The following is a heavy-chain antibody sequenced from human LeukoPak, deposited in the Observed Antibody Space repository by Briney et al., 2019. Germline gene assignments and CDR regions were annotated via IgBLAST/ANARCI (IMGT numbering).Heavy chain of an antibody. CDR3: AKDRAGTPWAD. Sequence: GGSLRLSCAASGFTFTTYSMTWVRQAPGKGLEWVSTINPGGITRYYADSVKGRFTISRDNSKNTVSLQMDSLRADDTAVYYCAKDRAGTPWADWGQGTLVTVSS. CDR2: INPGGITR. V-gene: IGHV3-23*01. J-gene: IGHJ4*02. D-gene: IGHD1-1*01. CDR1: GFTFTTYS.